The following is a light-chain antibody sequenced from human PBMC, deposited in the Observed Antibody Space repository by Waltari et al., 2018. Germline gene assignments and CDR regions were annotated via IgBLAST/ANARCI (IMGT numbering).Light chain of an antibody. CDR1: SGHSTYA. CDR3: QTWATGIGV. CDR2: VNSDGTH. V-gene: IGLV4-69*01. J-gene: IGLJ3*02. Sequence: QVVLTQSPSASASLGAAVKLTCTLSSGHSTYAIAWLQQQPGKGPRYLVKVNSDGTHTRGDGIPDRFSGSSAGAERYLIIASLQSEDEADYLCQTWATGIGVFGGGTKLTVL.